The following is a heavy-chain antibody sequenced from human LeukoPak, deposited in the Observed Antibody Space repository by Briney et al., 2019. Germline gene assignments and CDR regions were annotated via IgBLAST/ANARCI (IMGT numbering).Heavy chain of an antibody. D-gene: IGHD5-24*01. CDR2: IYHSGST. V-gene: IGHV4-30-2*01. J-gene: IGHJ4*02. Sequence: PSETLSLTCAVSGGSISSGGYSWSWIRQPPGKGLEWIGYIYHSGSTYYNPSLKSRVTISVDRSKNQFSQKLSSVTAADTAVYYCAGMATHDKGLDYWGQGTLVTVSS. CDR3: AGMATHDKGLDY. CDR1: GGSISSGGYS.